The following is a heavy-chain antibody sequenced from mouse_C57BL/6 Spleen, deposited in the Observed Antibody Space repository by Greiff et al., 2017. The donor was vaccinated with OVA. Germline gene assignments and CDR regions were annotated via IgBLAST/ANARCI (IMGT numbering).Heavy chain of an antibody. D-gene: IGHD1-1*01. CDR1: GYTFTSYW. CDR3: ARGGYYGSSYWYFDV. J-gene: IGHJ1*03. Sequence: VQLQQSGTKLVKPGASVKLSCKASGYTFTSYWMHWVKQRPGQGLEWIGNINPSNGGTNYNEKFKSKATLTVDKSSSTAYMQLSSLTSEDSAVYYCARGGYYGSSYWYFDVWGTGTTVTVSS. CDR2: INPSNGGT. V-gene: IGHV1-53*01.